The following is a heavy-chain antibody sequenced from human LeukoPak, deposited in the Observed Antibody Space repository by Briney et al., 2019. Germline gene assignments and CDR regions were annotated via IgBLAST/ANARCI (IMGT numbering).Heavy chain of an antibody. D-gene: IGHD3-16*01. CDR3: AKDDAWGRYKD. V-gene: IGHV3-23*01. CDR2: ISLSGGIT. CDR1: GFTFSSLG. Sequence: GGSLRLSCAASGFTFSSLGMNWGRQAPGEGEWWPSGISLSGGITSYTGSVKGPFTISRDHSKNTVSLQMNSLRGDDTAVYYCAKDDAWGRYKDWGQGNRVTVSS. J-gene: IGHJ1*01.